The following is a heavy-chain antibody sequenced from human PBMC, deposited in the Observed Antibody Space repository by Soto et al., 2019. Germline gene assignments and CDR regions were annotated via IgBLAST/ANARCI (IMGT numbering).Heavy chain of an antibody. CDR2: IIPIFDKP. CDR1: GGSFYNYA. D-gene: IGHD6-6*01. V-gene: IGHV1-69*06. Sequence: QVHLVQSGAEVKKPGSSVKVSCEASGGSFYNYAVTWVRQAPGQGLEWVGSIIPIFDKPNFAQKFQGRLTITADKSTSIAYMELNSLTSEDTAVYYCARRTGLAARLAFPAYYGLDVWGQGTTVIVSS. CDR3: ARRTGLAARLAFPAYYGLDV. J-gene: IGHJ6*02.